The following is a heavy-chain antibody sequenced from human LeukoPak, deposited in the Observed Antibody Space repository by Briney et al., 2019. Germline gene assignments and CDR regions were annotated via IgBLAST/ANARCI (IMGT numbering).Heavy chain of an antibody. Sequence: PGGSLRLSCAVSGFTFSSYAMHWVRQAPGKGLEWVAVISYDGSNKYYADSVKGRFTISRDNSKNTLYLQMNSLRAEDTAVYYCARDQGLTITIFGDNWFDPWGQGTLVTVSS. CDR1: GFTFSSYA. CDR3: ARDQGLTITIFGDNWFDP. CDR2: ISYDGSNK. V-gene: IGHV3-30-3*01. J-gene: IGHJ5*02. D-gene: IGHD3-3*01.